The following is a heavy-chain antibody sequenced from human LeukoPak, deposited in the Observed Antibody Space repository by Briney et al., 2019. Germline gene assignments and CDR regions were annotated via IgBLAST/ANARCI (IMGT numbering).Heavy chain of an antibody. V-gene: IGHV4-61*02. Sequence: SETLSLTCTVSGGSISSDLYFWHWIRQPAGKGLEWIGRFYNSGSTNFNPSLKSRVTISADTSKNQFSLKLMSVTAADTAVYYCARGDLKSDWFDPWGQGTLVIVS. CDR2: FYNSGST. D-gene: IGHD3-3*01. CDR1: GGSISSDLYF. J-gene: IGHJ5*02. CDR3: ARGDLKSDWFDP.